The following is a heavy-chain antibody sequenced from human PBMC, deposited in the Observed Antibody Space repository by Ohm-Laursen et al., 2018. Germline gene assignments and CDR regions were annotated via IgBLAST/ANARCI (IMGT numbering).Heavy chain of an antibody. Sequence: SLRLSCTASGFSFSTYTMNWVRQAPGKGLEWFPGISGRYNSTYYADSVKGRFTISRDNSKNTLYLQMNSLRAEDTAVYYCAKGANQYGGGLFYAMDVWGQGTTVTVSS. J-gene: IGHJ6*02. CDR2: ISGRYNST. CDR1: GFSFSTYT. CDR3: AKGANQYGGGLFYAMDV. D-gene: IGHD2-2*01. V-gene: IGHV3-23*01.